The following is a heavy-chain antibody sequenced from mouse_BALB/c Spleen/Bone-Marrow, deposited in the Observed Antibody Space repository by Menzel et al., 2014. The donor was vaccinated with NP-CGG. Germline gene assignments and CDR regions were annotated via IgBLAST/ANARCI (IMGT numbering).Heavy chain of an antibody. Sequence: LQQSGSELVRPGASVKLSCKASGYTFTSYWMHWGKQRPGQGLEWIGNIYPGSGSTNYDEKFKSKATLTVDTSSSTAYMQLSSPTSEDSAVYYCTRLGAPYAMDYWGQGTSVTVSS. CDR3: TRLGAPYAMDY. CDR2: IYPGSGST. V-gene: IGHV1S22*01. J-gene: IGHJ4*01. CDR1: GYTFTSYW.